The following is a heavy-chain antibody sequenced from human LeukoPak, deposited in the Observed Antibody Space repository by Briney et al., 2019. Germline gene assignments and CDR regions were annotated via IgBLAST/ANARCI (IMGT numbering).Heavy chain of an antibody. V-gene: IGHV1-18*04. CDR3: ARELTPYGSGSYAAY. CDR1: GYTFTSVG. CDR2: ISAYNGNT. Sequence: AAGQGSSHASGYTFTSVGISWGRHAPRQGLGWMGWISAYNGNTNYAQKLQGRVTMTTDTSTSTAYMELRSLRADDTAVYYCARELTPYGSGSYAAYWGQGTLVTVSS. D-gene: IGHD3-10*01. J-gene: IGHJ4*02.